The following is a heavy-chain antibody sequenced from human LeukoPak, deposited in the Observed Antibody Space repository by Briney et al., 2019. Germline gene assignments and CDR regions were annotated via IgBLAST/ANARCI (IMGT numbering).Heavy chain of an antibody. V-gene: IGHV3-30*18. Sequence: PRRSLRLSCAASGFTFRSYGMHWVRQAPGKGVGWVAVISYDGSNKYYADSVKGRFTISGDNSKNTLYLQMNSLRAEDTAVYYCAKEEHSYGPLVYWGQGTLVTVSS. CDR1: GFTFRSYG. CDR3: AKEEHSYGPLVY. CDR2: ISYDGSNK. J-gene: IGHJ4*02. D-gene: IGHD5-18*01.